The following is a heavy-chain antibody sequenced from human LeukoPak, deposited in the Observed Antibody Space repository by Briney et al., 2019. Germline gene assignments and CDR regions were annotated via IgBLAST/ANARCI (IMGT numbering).Heavy chain of an antibody. D-gene: IGHD6-19*01. CDR3: AKSRTGWYVFDY. CDR1: GYTFSSYA. Sequence: TGGSLRLSCAASGYTFSSYAMSWVCQAPGKGLEWVSAISGSGGGTNYADSVKGRFTISRDNSKNMLYLQMNSLGAEDTAVYYCAKSRTGWYVFDYWGQGTLVTVSS. V-gene: IGHV3-23*01. CDR2: ISGSGGGT. J-gene: IGHJ4*02.